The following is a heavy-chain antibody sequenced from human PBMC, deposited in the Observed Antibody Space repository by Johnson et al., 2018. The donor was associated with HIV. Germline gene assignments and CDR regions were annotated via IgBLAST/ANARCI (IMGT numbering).Heavy chain of an antibody. CDR2: IRYDGSNT. D-gene: IGHD3/OR15-3a*01. Sequence: QLVESGGGVVQPGGSLRLSCAASGFTFSSYGMHWVRQAPGKGLAWVAFIRYDGSNTYYADSVKGRFPISSDNSKNTLYLQMNSLRAEDTAVYHCAKDLDWSHAFDIWGQGTMVTVSS. CDR3: AKDLDWSHAFDI. J-gene: IGHJ3*02. CDR1: GFTFSSYG. V-gene: IGHV3-30*02.